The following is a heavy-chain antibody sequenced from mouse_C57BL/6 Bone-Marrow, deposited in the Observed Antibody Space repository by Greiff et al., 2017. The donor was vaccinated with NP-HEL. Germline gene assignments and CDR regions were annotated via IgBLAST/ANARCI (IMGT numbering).Heavy chain of an antibody. CDR1: GYTFTSYW. J-gene: IGHJ2*01. D-gene: IGHD1-1*01. CDR3: ARRGYYGSSHGYYFDY. V-gene: IGHV1-53*01. CDR2: INPSNGGT. Sequence: QVQLQQPGTELVKPGASVKLSCKASGYTFTSYWMHWVKQRPGQGLEWIGNINPSNGGTNYNEKLKSKATLTVDTSSSTAYMQLSSLTSEDSAVYYCARRGYYGSSHGYYFDYWGQGTTLTVSS.